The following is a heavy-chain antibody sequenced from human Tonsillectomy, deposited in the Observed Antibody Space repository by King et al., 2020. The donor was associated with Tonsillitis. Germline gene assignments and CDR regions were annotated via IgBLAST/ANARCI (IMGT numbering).Heavy chain of an antibody. Sequence: VQLVESGGGLVQPGGSLRLSCAASGLTFSDHYMNWVRQAPGKGLEWIGRSRNKVNSYTAGYAAAVKGRFIISRDDSKNSLYLQMTSLKTEDTAVYYCATYFGDYMNSAFDIWGQGTMVTVSS. CDR2: SRNKVNSYTA. V-gene: IGHV3-72*01. CDR3: ATYFGDYMNSAFDI. D-gene: IGHD4-17*01. J-gene: IGHJ3*02. CDR1: GLTFSDHY.